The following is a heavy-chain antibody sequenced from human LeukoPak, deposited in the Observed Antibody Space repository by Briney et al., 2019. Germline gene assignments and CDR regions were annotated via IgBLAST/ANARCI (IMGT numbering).Heavy chain of an antibody. J-gene: IGHJ4*02. V-gene: IGHV3-30*03. CDR1: EFTFSSYS. D-gene: IGHD3-22*01. CDR3: ARWLYRYDSSGILGY. Sequence: GGSLRLSCAASEFTFSSYSMNWVRQAPGKGLEWVAVISYDGSNKYYADSVKGRFTISRDNSKNTLYLQMNSLRAEDTAVYYCARWLYRYDSSGILGYWGQGTLVTVSS. CDR2: ISYDGSNK.